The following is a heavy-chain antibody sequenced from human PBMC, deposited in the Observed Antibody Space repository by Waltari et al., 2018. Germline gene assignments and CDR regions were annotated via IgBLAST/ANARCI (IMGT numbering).Heavy chain of an antibody. V-gene: IGHV3-30*10. CDR2: LSYDGSNK. Sequence: QVQLVESGGGVVQPGTSLRLSCAASGFVFSPSALPLVRQAPGKGLEWLAVLSYDGSNKYYTDSVRGRFTISRDNSKNTMYLEMNSLRTDDTAIYYCARENRQWLSPEPYYFDYWGQGTPVTVTS. J-gene: IGHJ4*02. CDR1: GFVFSPSA. CDR3: ARENRQWLSPEPYYFDY. D-gene: IGHD6-19*01.